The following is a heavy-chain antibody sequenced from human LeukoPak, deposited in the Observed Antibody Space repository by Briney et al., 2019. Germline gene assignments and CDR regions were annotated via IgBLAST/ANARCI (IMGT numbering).Heavy chain of an antibody. J-gene: IGHJ4*02. CDR2: INSDGSSI. CDR3: AREGRVSGYDFDC. CDR1: GFTFSSYW. V-gene: IGHV3-74*03. D-gene: IGHD5-12*01. Sequence: SGGSLRLSCAASGFTFSSYWMHWVPQAPGKGLVWVSRINSDGSSITYADSVKGRFTISRDNAKNTLYLQMNSLRVEDTAVYYCAREGRVSGYDFDCWGQGTLVTVSS.